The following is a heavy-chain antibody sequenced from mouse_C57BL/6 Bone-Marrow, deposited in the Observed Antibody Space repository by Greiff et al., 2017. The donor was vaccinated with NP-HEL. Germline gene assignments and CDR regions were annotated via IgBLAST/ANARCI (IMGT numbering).Heavy chain of an antibody. Sequence: EVKLEESGPGLVKPSQSLSLTCSVTGYSITSGYYWNWIRQFPGNKLAWMGYISYDGSNNYNPSLKNRISITRDTSKNQFFLKVNSVTTEDTATYYCARDQVPYYGSSYPYWYFDVWGTGTTLTVSS. V-gene: IGHV3-6*01. D-gene: IGHD1-1*01. CDR2: ISYDGSN. J-gene: IGHJ1*03. CDR3: ARDQVPYYGSSYPYWYFDV. CDR1: GYSITSGYY.